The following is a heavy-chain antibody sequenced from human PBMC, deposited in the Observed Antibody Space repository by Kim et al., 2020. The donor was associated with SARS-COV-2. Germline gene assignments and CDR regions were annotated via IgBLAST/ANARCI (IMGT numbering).Heavy chain of an antibody. V-gene: IGHV3-53*01. J-gene: IGHJ6*03. CDR1: GFTVSSNY. CDR2: IYSGGST. CDR3: ARVTGTTYPEGMYYYYYYMDV. D-gene: IGHD1-1*01. Sequence: GGSLRLSCAASGFTVSSNYMSWVRQAPGKGLEWVSVIYSGGSTYYADSVKGRFTISRDNSKNTLYLQMNSLRAEDTAVYYCARVTGTTYPEGMYYYYYYMDVWGKGTTVTVSS.